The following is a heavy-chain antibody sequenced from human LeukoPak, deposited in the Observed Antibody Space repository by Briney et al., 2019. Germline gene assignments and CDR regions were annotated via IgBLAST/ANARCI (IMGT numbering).Heavy chain of an antibody. CDR3: ARCYYSDRSGARDAFHI. D-gene: IGHD3-22*01. J-gene: IGHJ3*02. CDR2: IYSSGST. Sequence: SETLSLTCSVSGDSINSGSYYWNWLRQPAGKGLEWIGRIYSSGSTNYNPSLKSRVTIPVDTSKNQLSLNLSSLTAADTAVYYCARCYYSDRSGARDAFHIWRQGTMVTVFS. CDR1: GDSINSGSYY. V-gene: IGHV4-61*02.